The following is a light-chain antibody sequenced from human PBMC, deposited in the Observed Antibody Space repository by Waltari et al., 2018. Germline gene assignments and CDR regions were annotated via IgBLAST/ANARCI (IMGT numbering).Light chain of an antibody. CDR1: QSVLYSSNNRNY. Sequence: DIVMTQSPDSLAVSLGERATINCKSSQSVLYSSNNRNYLAWYQQKPGQPPKMLIDWASTRESGVPDRVSGSGSGTDFTPTISSLQAEDVAVYYCHQYYSNRMWTFGQGTKVEIK. J-gene: IGKJ1*01. CDR2: WAS. V-gene: IGKV4-1*01. CDR3: HQYYSNRMWT.